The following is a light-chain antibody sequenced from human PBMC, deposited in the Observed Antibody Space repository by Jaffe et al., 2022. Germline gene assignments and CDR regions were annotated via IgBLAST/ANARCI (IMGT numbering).Light chain of an antibody. Sequence: EIVLTQSPAMLSLSPGERATLSCRASQSVSNNLGWYQQKPGQAPRLLIYDVSNRATGIPARFSGSGYGTDFTLTISSLEPEDFALYYCQQRSDWPRTFGQGTKVEIK. J-gene: IGKJ1*01. CDR3: QQRSDWPRT. V-gene: IGKV3-11*01. CDR2: DVS. CDR1: QSVSNN.